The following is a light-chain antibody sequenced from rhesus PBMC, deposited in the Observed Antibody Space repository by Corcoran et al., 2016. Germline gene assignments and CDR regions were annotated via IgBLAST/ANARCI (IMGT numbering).Light chain of an antibody. CDR3: MQGIEYPT. V-gene: IGKV2S20*01. Sequence: DIVMTQTPLSLPVTPGEPASISCRSSQSLLDSEDGNTYLEWYLQKPGQSPQPLIYEVSTRASGVPDRCIGSGSETDFTLKNSRVEAEDCWVYYCMQGIEYPTFGQGTKVEIK. J-gene: IGKJ1*01. CDR1: QSLLDSEDGNTY. CDR2: EVS.